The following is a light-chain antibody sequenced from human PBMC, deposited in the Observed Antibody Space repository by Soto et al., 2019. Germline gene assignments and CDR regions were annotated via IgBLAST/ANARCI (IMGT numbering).Light chain of an antibody. V-gene: IGKV3-20*01. CDR3: QHYGTSLYT. CDR2: GAS. CDR1: QSVSSNY. Sequence: EIVLTQSPGTLSLSPGERATFSCRASQSVSSNYLAWYQQKPGQAPRLLIYGASSRATGIPDRFSGSGSGTDFTLTISRLEPEDFAVYYCQHYGTSLYTFGQGTKLEIK. J-gene: IGKJ2*01.